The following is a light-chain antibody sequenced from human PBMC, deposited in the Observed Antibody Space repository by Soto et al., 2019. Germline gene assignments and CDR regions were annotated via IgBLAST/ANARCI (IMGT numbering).Light chain of an antibody. Sequence: EMVMTQSPATLSVSPGERATLSCRASQSVSSNLAWYQQKPGQAPRVLIYGTSIRASGVPERFSGGGSGTDFTLTITRLEPEDFAVYYCQQYGSSLFTFGPGTKVDIK. V-gene: IGKV3-20*01. CDR1: QSVSSN. CDR3: QQYGSSLFT. CDR2: GTS. J-gene: IGKJ3*01.